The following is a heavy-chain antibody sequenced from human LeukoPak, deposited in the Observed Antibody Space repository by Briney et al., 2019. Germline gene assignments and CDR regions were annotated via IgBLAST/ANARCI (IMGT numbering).Heavy chain of an antibody. CDR3: ATANSVSNADAVW. J-gene: IGHJ4*02. Sequence: AGSLTLSCAASGFSFSDYAMSWVRQPPARGPEWVSSIRGGGKTFYADSLKGRSTLSRDDSRNPVYFQLNNLRDEDTALYSCATANSVSNADAVWWGQATQVTVSS. D-gene: IGHD1-1*01. V-gene: IGHV3-23*01. CDR1: GFSFSDYA. CDR2: IRGGGKT.